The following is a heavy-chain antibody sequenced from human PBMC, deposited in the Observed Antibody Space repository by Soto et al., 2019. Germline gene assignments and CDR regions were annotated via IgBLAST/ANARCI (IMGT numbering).Heavy chain of an antibody. V-gene: IGHV3-30*18. CDR1: GFTFSSYG. CDR3: AKTISFGGNYGMDV. J-gene: IGHJ6*02. CDR2: ISYDGSNK. Sequence: QVQLVESGGGVVQPGRSLRLSCAASGFTFSSYGMHWVRQAPGKGLEWVAVISYDGSNKYYADSVKGRFTISRDNSKNTLYLQMNSLRAEDTAVYSCAKTISFGGNYGMDVWGQGTTVTVSS. D-gene: IGHD1-26*01.